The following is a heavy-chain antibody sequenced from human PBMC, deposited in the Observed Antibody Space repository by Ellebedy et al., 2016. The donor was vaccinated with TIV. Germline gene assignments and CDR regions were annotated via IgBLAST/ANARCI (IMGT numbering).Heavy chain of an antibody. V-gene: IGHV3-21*04. CDR2: ISSSSSYI. J-gene: IGHJ5*02. Sequence: PGGSLRLSCAASGFTFSSYSMNWVRQAPGKGLEWVSSISSSSSYIYYADSVKGRFTISRDDAKNSLYLQMNSLRADDTALYYCVRAHFGSGSYYSWFDPWGQGTLVSVSS. CDR3: VRAHFGSGSYYSWFDP. D-gene: IGHD3-10*01. CDR1: GFTFSSYS.